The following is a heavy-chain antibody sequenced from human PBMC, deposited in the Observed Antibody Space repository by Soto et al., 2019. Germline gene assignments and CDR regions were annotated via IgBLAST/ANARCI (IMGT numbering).Heavy chain of an antibody. CDR1: GGSYSSYA. J-gene: IGHJ6*03. V-gene: IGHV1-69*05. CDR2: IIPIFGKA. Sequence: SVEVSCKAPGGSYSSYAISWVRQAPGQRLEWMGGIIPIFGKANYAQKVQERVTITRDMSTSTAYMELSSLRSEDTALYSCAALRTDPYYYMDVWGKGTTVTVSS. CDR3: AALRTDPYYYMDV.